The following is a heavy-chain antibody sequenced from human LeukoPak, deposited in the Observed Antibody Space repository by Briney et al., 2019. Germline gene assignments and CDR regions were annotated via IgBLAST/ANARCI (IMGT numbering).Heavy chain of an antibody. CDR3: AKDRYSGSYSRNYYYGMDV. CDR1: GFTFSSYG. D-gene: IGHD1-26*01. J-gene: IGHJ6*02. CDR2: ISYDGSDK. Sequence: GGSLRLPCAASGFTFSSYGMHWVRQAPGRGLEWVAVISYDGSDKYYADSVRGRFTISRDNSKNTLYLQMNSLRAEDTAVYYCAKDRYSGSYSRNYYYGMDVWGQGTTATVS. V-gene: IGHV3-30*18.